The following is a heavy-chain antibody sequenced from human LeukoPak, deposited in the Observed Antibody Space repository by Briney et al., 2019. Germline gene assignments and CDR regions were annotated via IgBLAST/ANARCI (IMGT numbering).Heavy chain of an antibody. CDR2: IKQDGSEK. Sequence: GGSLRLSCAASGFTFSSYWMSWVRQAPGKGLEWVANIKQDGSEKYYVDSVKGRFTISRDNAKNSLYLQMNSLRAEDTAVYYCARDWEEDYDFWSDLSGIDYYYYYMDVWGKGTTVTVSS. CDR1: GFTFSSYW. CDR3: ARDWEEDYDFWSDLSGIDYYYYYMDV. V-gene: IGHV3-7*01. D-gene: IGHD3-3*01. J-gene: IGHJ6*03.